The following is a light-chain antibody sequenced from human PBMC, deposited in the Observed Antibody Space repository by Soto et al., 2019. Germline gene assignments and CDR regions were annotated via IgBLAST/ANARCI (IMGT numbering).Light chain of an antibody. V-gene: IGKV2-28*01. CDR2: LGS. CDR1: QSLLHSNGYNY. J-gene: IGKJ1*01. Sequence: DIVMTQSPLSLPVTPGEPASISCRSSQSLLHSNGYNYLDWYLQKPGQSPQLLIYLGSNRASGXPXRXTGRGSGTDFTLKISRVEAEDVGVYYCMQALQTRAWTFGQGTKVEIK. CDR3: MQALQTRAWT.